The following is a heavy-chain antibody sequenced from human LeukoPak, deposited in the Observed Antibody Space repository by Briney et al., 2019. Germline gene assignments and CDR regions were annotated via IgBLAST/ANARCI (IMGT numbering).Heavy chain of an antibody. Sequence: GGSLRLSCAASGFPFSSYAMSWVRQAPGKGLEWVSAISGSGSRTYHADSVKGRFTIIRDNSKNTLYLQMNSLRAEDTALYYCAKFWGGVIYYFDYWGQGTLVTVSS. J-gene: IGHJ4*01. V-gene: IGHV3-23*01. CDR3: AKFWGGVIYYFDY. CDR1: GFPFSSYA. D-gene: IGHD3-10*01. CDR2: ISGSGSRT.